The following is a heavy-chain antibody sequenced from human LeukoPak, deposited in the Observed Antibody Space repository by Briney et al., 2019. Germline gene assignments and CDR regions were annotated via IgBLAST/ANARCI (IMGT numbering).Heavy chain of an antibody. Sequence: GGSLRLSCAASGFTFSSYAISWVRQAPGKGLEWVSAISGSGGSTYYADSVKGRFTISRDNSKNTLYLQMNSLRAEDTAVYYCAKYSSGWYSAIDYWGQGTLVTVSS. J-gene: IGHJ4*02. CDR2: ISGSGGST. CDR1: GFTFSSYA. V-gene: IGHV3-23*01. CDR3: AKYSSGWYSAIDY. D-gene: IGHD6-19*01.